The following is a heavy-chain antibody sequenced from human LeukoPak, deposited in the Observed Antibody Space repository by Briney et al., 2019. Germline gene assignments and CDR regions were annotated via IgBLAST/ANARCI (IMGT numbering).Heavy chain of an antibody. CDR1: GGSFRGYY. D-gene: IGHD2-8*02. V-gene: IGHV4-34*01. CDR2: INHSGSN. Sequence: SETLSLSCALSGGSFRGYYWSWIRQTPGKGLEWIGEINHSGSNNYNPSLKSRVTISVDTSKNQFSLKLSSVAAADTAVYYCARESSGGTYNWFDPWGERTLVTVSS. CDR3: ARESSGGTYNWFDP. J-gene: IGHJ5*02.